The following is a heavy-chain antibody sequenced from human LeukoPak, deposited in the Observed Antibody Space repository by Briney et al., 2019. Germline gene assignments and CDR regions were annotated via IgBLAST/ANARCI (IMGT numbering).Heavy chain of an antibody. CDR2: IYESGST. J-gene: IGHJ3*02. CDR3: ARGGIFATMSDAFDI. D-gene: IGHD2/OR15-2a*01. CDR1: GVSISSGGYS. Sequence: TLSLTCAVSGVSISSGGYSWSCIRQPPGTGLGGIGYIYESGSTYYNPSLQSRATISVDRSKNPFSLKLSSVTAADTAVYSCARGGIFATMSDAFDIWGQGTMVTVSS. V-gene: IGHV4-30-2*01.